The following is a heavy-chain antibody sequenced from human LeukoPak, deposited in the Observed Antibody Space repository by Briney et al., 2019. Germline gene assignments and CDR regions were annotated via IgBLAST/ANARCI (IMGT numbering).Heavy chain of an antibody. CDR1: GSTFTNYG. CDR3: ARVPCTSAYCSNWFDP. J-gene: IGHJ5*02. CDR2: ISSYNGHT. V-gene: IGHV1-18*01. D-gene: IGHD2-2*01. Sequence: ASVKVSCIASGSTFTNYGITWVRQAPGQGLEWMGWISSYNGHTNYAQKFQGRVTMTTDTSTSTVNMELRSLRSDDTAVYYCARVPCTSAYCSNWFDPWGQGTLVTVSS.